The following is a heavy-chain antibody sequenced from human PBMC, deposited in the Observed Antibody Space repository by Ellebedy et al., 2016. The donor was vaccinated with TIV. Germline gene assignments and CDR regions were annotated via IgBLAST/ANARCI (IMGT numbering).Heavy chain of an antibody. J-gene: IGHJ4*02. Sequence: GESLKISCAASGFTFSSYWMSWVRQAPGKGLEWVANIKQDGSEKYYVDSVKGRFTISRDNAKNSLYLQMNSLRAEDTAVYYCARSDYGDYVSLFDYWGQGTLVTVSS. D-gene: IGHD4-17*01. CDR1: GFTFSSYW. CDR2: IKQDGSEK. CDR3: ARSDYGDYVSLFDY. V-gene: IGHV3-7*01.